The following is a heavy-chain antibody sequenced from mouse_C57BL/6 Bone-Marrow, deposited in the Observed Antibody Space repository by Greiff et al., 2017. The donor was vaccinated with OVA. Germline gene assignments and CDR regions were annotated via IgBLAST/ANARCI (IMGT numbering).Heavy chain of an antibody. D-gene: IGHD2-5*01. V-gene: IGHV1-15*01. Sequence: QVQLQQPGAELVRPGASVTLSCKASGYTFTDYEMHWVKQTPVHGLEWIGAIDPETGGTAYNQKFKGKAILTADKSSGTAYMELRSLTSEDSAVYYCTRGYSNYYAMDYWGQGTSVTVSS. CDR1: GYTFTDYE. CDR2: IDPETGGT. J-gene: IGHJ4*01. CDR3: TRGYSNYYAMDY.